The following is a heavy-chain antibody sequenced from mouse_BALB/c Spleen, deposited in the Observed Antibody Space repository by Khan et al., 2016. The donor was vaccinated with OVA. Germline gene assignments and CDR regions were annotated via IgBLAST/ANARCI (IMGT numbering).Heavy chain of an antibody. Sequence: QVQLKESGPGLVAPSQSLSITCTVSGFSLTSYGVHWVRQPPGKGLEWLVVIWSDGKTTYNSTLKSRLSISKDNSKSQVFLKMNSLQTDDTAMYYGARNAHVIRGVMDYWGQGTSVTGSS. V-gene: IGHV2-6*02. CDR3: ARNAHVIRGVMDY. CDR1: GFSLTSYG. D-gene: IGHD2-4*01. CDR2: IWSDGKT. J-gene: IGHJ4*01.